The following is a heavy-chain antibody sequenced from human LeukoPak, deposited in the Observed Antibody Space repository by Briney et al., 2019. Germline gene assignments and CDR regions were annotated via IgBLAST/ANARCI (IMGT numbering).Heavy chain of an antibody. CDR1: GYTFTSYG. J-gene: IGHJ4*02. Sequence: ASVKVSCKASGYTFTSYGISWVRQAPGQGLEWMGWISAYNGNTNYAQKLQGRVTMTTDTSTSTAYMELRSLRSDDTAVYYCARLLVETATMGPSYYFDYWGQGTLVTVSS. CDR2: ISAYNGNT. V-gene: IGHV1-18*01. CDR3: ARLLVETATMGPSYYFDY. D-gene: IGHD5-24*01.